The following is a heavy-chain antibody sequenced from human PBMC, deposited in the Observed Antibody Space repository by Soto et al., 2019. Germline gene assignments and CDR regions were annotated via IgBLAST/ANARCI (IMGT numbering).Heavy chain of an antibody. CDR2: IMPMFGPA. V-gene: IGHV1-69*01. CDR1: GGTFSSYA. J-gene: IGHJ6*02. D-gene: IGHD6-25*01. CDR3: ARQRHLTSYYGMDV. Sequence: QVQLVQSGAEVKKPGSSVNVSCRAYGGTFSSYALSWVRQAPGQGLEWMGGIMPMFGPANYAQKFQGRVMITADESTSIAYMELSSVKVEDTAVYYCARQRHLTSYYGMDVWGQGTPVTVSS.